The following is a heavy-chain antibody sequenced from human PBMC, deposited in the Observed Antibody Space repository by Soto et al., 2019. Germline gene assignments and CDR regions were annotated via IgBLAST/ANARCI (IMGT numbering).Heavy chain of an antibody. J-gene: IGHJ6*02. CDR3: RSSTSCYDESCVDV. Sequence: SETLSLTCAVSGYSISSGNYWAWIRQPPGRGLEWVGSLYHIGSTHYNTSLKSRVTISVDTSKNHFSLELSSVTAADTAIYYCRSSTSCYDESCVDVWGQGTMVTVSS. D-gene: IGHD2-2*01. CDR1: GYSISSGNY. V-gene: IGHV4-38-2*01. CDR2: LYHIGST.